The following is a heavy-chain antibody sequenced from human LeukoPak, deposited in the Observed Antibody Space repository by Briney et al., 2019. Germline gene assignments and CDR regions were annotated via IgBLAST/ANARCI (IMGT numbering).Heavy chain of an antibody. CDR1: GFTFSSYA. CDR3: VTGSLESGHNFDY. D-gene: IGHD3-3*01. J-gene: IGHJ4*02. V-gene: IGHV3-74*01. Sequence: QPGGSLRLSCAASGFTFSSYAMSWVRQAPGKGLEWVSHIKYDGSATNYADSVKGRFTISRDNAKNTLYLQMNSLRAEDTAVYLCVTGSLESGHNFDYWGQGALVTVSS. CDR2: IKYDGSAT.